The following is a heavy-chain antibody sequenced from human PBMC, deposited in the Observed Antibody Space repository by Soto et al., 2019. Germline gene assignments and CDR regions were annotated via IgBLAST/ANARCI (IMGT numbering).Heavy chain of an antibody. Sequence: GGSLRLSCAASGFTFSSYAMSWVRQAPGKGLEWVSAISGSGGSTYYADSVKGRFTISRDNSKNTPYLQMNSLRAEDTAVYYCAKDQIAVLCSGGSYYSAFDIWGQGTMVTVSS. V-gene: IGHV3-23*01. CDR3: AKDQIAVLCSGGSYYSAFDI. D-gene: IGHD2-15*01. CDR1: GFTFSSYA. CDR2: ISGSGGST. J-gene: IGHJ3*02.